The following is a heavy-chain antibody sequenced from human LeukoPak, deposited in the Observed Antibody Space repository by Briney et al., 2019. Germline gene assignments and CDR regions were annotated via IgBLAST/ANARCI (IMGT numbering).Heavy chain of an antibody. CDR1: GGSFSGYY. J-gene: IGHJ2*01. CDR3: ARDPALRWYPQGQEDWYFDL. Sequence: PSETLSLTCAVYGGSFSGYYWSWIRQPPGKGLEWIGEINHSGSTNYNPSLKSRVTISVDTSKNQFSLKLSSVTAADTAVYYCARDPALRWYPQGQEDWYFDLWGRGTLVTVSS. D-gene: IGHD4-23*01. CDR2: INHSGST. V-gene: IGHV4-34*01.